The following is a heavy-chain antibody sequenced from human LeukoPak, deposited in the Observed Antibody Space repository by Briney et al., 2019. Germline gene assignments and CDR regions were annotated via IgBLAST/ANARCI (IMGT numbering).Heavy chain of an antibody. Sequence: GESLKISCKGSGYSFTSYWIGWVRQMPGKGLEWMGIIYPGDSDTGYSPSFQGQVTISADKSISTAYLQWSSLKASDTAMYYCARPGSAAAGTGGVDYWGQGTLVTVSS. D-gene: IGHD6-13*01. V-gene: IGHV5-51*01. J-gene: IGHJ4*02. CDR1: GYSFTSYW. CDR3: ARPGSAAAGTGGVDY. CDR2: IYPGDSDT.